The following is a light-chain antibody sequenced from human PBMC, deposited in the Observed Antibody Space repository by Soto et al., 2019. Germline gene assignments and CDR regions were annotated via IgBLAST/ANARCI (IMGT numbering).Light chain of an antibody. CDR3: QQYDDWPET. J-gene: IGKJ1*01. CDR1: ESVSNN. V-gene: IGKV3-15*01. Sequence: EIVMTQSPATLSVSPGERATLSCRASESVSNNLAWYQQRPGQAPRLLIYGASTRATAIPARFSGSGSGTEFTLTISSLQSEDFAVYYCQQYDDWPETFGQGTKLDIE. CDR2: GAS.